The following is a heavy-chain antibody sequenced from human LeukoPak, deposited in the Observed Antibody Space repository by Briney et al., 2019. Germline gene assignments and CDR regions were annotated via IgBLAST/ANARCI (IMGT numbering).Heavy chain of an antibody. V-gene: IGHV1-46*01. CDR3: AREALGGALDY. CDR2: INPSGGST. J-gene: IGHJ4*02. D-gene: IGHD3-16*01. CDR1: GYTFTNYG. Sequence: ASVKVSCKASGYTFTNYGIAWVRQAPGQGLEWMGIINPSGGSTSYAQKFQGRVTMTRDTSTSTVYMELSSLRSEDTAVYYCAREALGGALDYWGQGTLVTVSS.